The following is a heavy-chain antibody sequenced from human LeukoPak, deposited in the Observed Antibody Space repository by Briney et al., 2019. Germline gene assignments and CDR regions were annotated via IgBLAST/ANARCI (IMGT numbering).Heavy chain of an antibody. CDR3: ARDQMHYDFWSGYSNPYGMDV. D-gene: IGHD3-3*01. CDR2: ISYDGSNK. V-gene: IGHV3-30*14. J-gene: IGHJ6*02. CDR1: GFTFSSYA. Sequence: GGSLRLSCAASGFTFSSYAMHWVRQAPGKGLEWVAVISYDGSNKYYADSVKGRFTISRDNSKNTLYLQMNSLRAEDTAVYYCARDQMHYDFWSGYSNPYGMDVWGQGTTVTVSS.